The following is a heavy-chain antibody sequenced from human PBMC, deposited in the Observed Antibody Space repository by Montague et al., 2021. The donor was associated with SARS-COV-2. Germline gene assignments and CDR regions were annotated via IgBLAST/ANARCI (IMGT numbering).Heavy chain of an antibody. Sequence: VKPTQTLTLTCTFSGFSLSTSGMRASWIRQPPGKALEWLARIDWDDDKFYSTSLKTRLTISKDTSKNQVVLTMTNIDPVDTATYYCARSYYDILTAYYTPFDYWGQGTLVTVSS. V-gene: IGHV2-70*04. CDR3: ARSYYDILTAYYTPFDY. D-gene: IGHD3-9*01. CDR2: IDWDDDK. CDR1: GFSLSTSGMR. J-gene: IGHJ4*02.